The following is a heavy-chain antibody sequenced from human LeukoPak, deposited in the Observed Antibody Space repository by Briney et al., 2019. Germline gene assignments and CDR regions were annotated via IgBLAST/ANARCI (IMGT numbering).Heavy chain of an antibody. CDR2: ISGSGTST. D-gene: IGHD2/OR15-2a*01. CDR1: GFTFTTYV. Sequence: PGGSLRLSCAASGFTFTTYVMTWVRQAPGKGLEWVSGISGSGTSTSYADSVKGRFTISRDNSKNTLYLQMNSLRAEDTAIYYCAKRRGDYFLDPWGQGILVTVSS. V-gene: IGHV3-23*01. J-gene: IGHJ5*02. CDR3: AKRRGDYFLDP.